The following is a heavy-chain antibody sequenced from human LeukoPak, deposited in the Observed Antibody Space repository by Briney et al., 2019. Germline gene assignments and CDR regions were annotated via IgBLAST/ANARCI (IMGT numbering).Heavy chain of an antibody. V-gene: IGHV3-23*01. J-gene: IGHJ6*02. CDR2: ISGSGGIT. D-gene: IGHD2-2*01. Sequence: GGSVTLSRAASGFTFSSYAMSWLRQAPGKGLEWVSAISGSGGITYYADSVKVRFTISRDNTNNTQSLQMNSLRAEDTAVYYCAKAQRRCSSTSCYSNKGNGNGMDVWGQGTTVTVSS. CDR1: GFTFSSYA. CDR3: AKAQRRCSSTSCYSNKGNGNGMDV.